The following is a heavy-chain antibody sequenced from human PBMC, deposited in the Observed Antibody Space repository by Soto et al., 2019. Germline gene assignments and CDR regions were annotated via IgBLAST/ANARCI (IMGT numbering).Heavy chain of an antibody. CDR3: ARDTGWYSFQI. CDR1: XDSVSRQNAA. D-gene: IGHD6-19*01. V-gene: IGHV6-1*01. J-gene: IGHJ3*02. CDR2: TYYKSKWYN. Sequence: SQTLSLTCAISXDSVSRQNAACNWIRQSPSRGLEWLGRTYYKSKWYNEYAESVKSRININPDTSKNQFSLHLNSVTPDDTALYYCARDTGWYSFQIWGQGTMVTVSS.